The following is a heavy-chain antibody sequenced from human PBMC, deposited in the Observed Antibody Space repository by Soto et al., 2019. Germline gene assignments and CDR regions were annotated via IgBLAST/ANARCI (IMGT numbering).Heavy chain of an antibody. Sequence: GESLKISCKGSGYSFTSYWISWVRQMPGKGLEWMGRIYPSDSYTNYSPSFQGHVTISADKSISTAYLQWSSLKASDTAMYYCARPRLQRDSSSSPYSYYGMDVWGQGTTVTVSS. CDR3: ARPRLQRDSSSSPYSYYGMDV. D-gene: IGHD6-6*01. CDR1: GYSFTSYW. CDR2: IYPSDSYT. V-gene: IGHV5-10-1*01. J-gene: IGHJ6*02.